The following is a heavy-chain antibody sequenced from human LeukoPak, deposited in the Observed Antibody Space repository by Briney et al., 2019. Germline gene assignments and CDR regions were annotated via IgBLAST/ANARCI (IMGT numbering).Heavy chain of an antibody. D-gene: IGHD6-19*01. CDR1: GFTFDDYA. J-gene: IGHJ4*02. Sequence: GRSLRLSCAASGFTFDDYAMHWVRQAPGKGLEGVSGISWNSGSIGYADSVKGRFTISRDNAKNSLYLQMNSLRAEDTALYYCAKGLRSNRGVAGTDFWGQGTLVTVSS. CDR2: ISWNSGSI. CDR3: AKGLRSNRGVAGTDF. V-gene: IGHV3-9*01.